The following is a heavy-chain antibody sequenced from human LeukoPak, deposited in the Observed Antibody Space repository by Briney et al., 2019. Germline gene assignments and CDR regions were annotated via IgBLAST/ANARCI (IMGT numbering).Heavy chain of an antibody. CDR3: ARWDTAMAKGLDY. CDR2: INPNSGGT. D-gene: IGHD5-18*01. J-gene: IGHJ4*02. V-gene: IGHV1-2*02. Sequence: ASVKVSCKASGGTFSSYAISWVRQAPGQGLEWMGWINPNSGGTNYAQKFQGRVTMTRDTSISTAYMELSRLRSDDTAVYYCARWDTAMAKGLDYWGQGTLVTVSS. CDR1: GGTFSSYA.